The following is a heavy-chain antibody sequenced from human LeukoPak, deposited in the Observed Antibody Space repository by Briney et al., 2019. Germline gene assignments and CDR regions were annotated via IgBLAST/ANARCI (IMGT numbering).Heavy chain of an antibody. Sequence: ASVKVSCKVSGYTLTELSMHLVRQAPGKGLEWMGGFDPEDGETIYAQKFQGRVTMTEDTSTDTAYMELSSLRSEDTAVYYCATPRDSDNRGYYYDLTYWGQGTLVTVSS. CDR3: ATPRDSDNRGYYYDLTY. CDR1: GYTLTELS. V-gene: IGHV1-24*01. J-gene: IGHJ4*02. CDR2: FDPEDGET. D-gene: IGHD3-22*01.